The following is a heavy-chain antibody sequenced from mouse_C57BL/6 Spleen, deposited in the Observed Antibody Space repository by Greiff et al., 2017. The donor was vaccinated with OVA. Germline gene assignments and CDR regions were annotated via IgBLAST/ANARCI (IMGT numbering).Heavy chain of an antibody. CDR2: IDTSDSYT. CDR3: ARGDSNYRFAY. D-gene: IGHD2-5*01. CDR1: GYTFTSYW. Sequence: QVQLQQPGAELVKPGASVTLSCKASGYTFTSYWMQWVKQRPGQGLEWIGEIDTSDSYTNYNQKFKGKATLTVDTSSSTAFMQLSSLTSEDSAVYYCARGDSNYRFAYWGQGTLVTVSA. V-gene: IGHV1-50*01. J-gene: IGHJ3*01.